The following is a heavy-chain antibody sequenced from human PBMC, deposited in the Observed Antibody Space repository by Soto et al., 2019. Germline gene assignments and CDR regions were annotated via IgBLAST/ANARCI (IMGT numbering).Heavy chain of an antibody. V-gene: IGHV1-18*01. J-gene: IGHJ4*02. CDR1: GYTFTNCG. D-gene: IGHD3-16*01. CDR2: ISAYNGNT. Sequence: QVQLVQSGAEVKKPGASVKVSCKASGYTFTNCGISWVRQAPGQGPEWMGWISAYNGNTNDAQKFQGRVTMNTETSTSTAYMERRSLRSDDTAVDDGARGGTPVDYGGQGTLFTVSS. CDR3: ARGGTPVDY.